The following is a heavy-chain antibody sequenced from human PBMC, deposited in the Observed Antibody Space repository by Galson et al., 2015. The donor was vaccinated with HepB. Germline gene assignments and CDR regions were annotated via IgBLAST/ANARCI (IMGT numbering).Heavy chain of an antibody. V-gene: IGHV4-61*02. CDR2: IYTSGST. J-gene: IGHJ5*02. CDR1: GGSISSGSYY. CDR3: ARAEGKYQLLWDGGWFDP. D-gene: IGHD2-2*01. Sequence: TLSLTCTVSGGSISSGSYYWSWIRQPAGKGLEWIGRIYTSGSTNYNPSLKSRVTISVDTSKNQFSLKLSSVTAADTAVYYCARAEGKYQLLWDGGWFDPWGQGTLVTVSS.